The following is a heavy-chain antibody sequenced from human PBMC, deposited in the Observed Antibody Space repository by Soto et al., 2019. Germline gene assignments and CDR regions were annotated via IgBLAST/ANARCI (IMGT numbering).Heavy chain of an antibody. CDR3: AKARAQYYDFWSGYPVDY. D-gene: IGHD3-3*01. V-gene: IGHV3-23*01. J-gene: IGHJ4*02. CDR1: GFTFSSYA. CDR2: ISGSGGST. Sequence: EVQLLESGGGLVQPGGSLRLSCAASGFTFSSYAMSWVRQAPGKGLEWVSAISGSGGSTYYAASVKGLFTISRDNSKNTLYLQMNSLRAEDTAVYYCAKARAQYYDFWSGYPVDYWGQGTLVTVSS.